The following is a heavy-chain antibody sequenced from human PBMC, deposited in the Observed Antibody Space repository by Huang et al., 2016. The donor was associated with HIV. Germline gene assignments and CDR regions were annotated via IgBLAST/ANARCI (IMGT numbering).Heavy chain of an antibody. CDR1: GDFISSTNYY. CDR2: VYQSGST. Sequence: QLQLQESGPGQVKPSETLSLTCTVSGDFISSTNYYWGWIRQSPGTGLEWVGSVYQSGSTKYNPSLKSRVTLSVDTSRNQFSLRLNSVTAADTAVYYCASQHIGAAATWFWGRGTQVAVSS. D-gene: IGHD6-13*01. CDR3: ASQHIGAAATWF. V-gene: IGHV4-39*01. J-gene: IGHJ4*02.